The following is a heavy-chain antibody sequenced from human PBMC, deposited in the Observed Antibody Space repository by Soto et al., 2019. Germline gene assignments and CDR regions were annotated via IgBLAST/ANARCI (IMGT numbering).Heavy chain of an antibody. CDR2: ISYDGSNK. J-gene: IGHJ4*02. Sequence: GGSLRLSCAASGFTFSSYAMHWVRQAPGKGLEWVAVISYDGSNKYYADSVKGRFTISRDNSKNTLYLQMNSLRAEGTAVYYCARATNWLAHFDYWGQGTLVTVSS. CDR1: GFTFSSYA. D-gene: IGHD3-9*01. CDR3: ARATNWLAHFDY. V-gene: IGHV3-30-3*01.